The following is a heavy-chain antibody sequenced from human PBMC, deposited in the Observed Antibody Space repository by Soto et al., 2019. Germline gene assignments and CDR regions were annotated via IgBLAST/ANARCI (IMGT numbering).Heavy chain of an antibody. Sequence: SVKVSCKASGGTFSSYAISWVRQAPGQGLEWMGGIIPIFGTANYAQKFQGRVTITADESTSTAYMELSSLRSEDTAVYYCATRHGDSNGDYGVGYYYYYGMDVWGQGTTVTVSS. CDR1: GGTFSSYA. CDR2: IIPIFGTA. V-gene: IGHV1-69*13. J-gene: IGHJ6*02. D-gene: IGHD4-17*01. CDR3: ATRHGDSNGDYGVGYYYYYGMDV.